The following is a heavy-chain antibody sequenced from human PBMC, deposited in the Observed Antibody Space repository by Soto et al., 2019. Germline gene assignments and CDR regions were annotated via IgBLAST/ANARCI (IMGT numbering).Heavy chain of an antibody. CDR1: GFSFRSNG. J-gene: IGHJ6*01. D-gene: IGHD1-20*01. CDR2: XXXSXVXXX. V-gene: IGHV3-21*01. CDR3: AREGMYNGMDV. Sequence: GGSLGLCCAACGFSFRSNGINWVRQAPGKGRDXGXSXXXSXVXXXYXXXXVKGRFTITRDNAKNSLYRQMNSMRAVGTDVYDCAREGMYNGMDVWGQGTTVTVSS.